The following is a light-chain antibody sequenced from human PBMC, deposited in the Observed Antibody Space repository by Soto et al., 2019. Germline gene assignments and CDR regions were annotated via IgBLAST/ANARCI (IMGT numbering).Light chain of an antibody. J-gene: IGKJ2*03. Sequence: DIQLTQSPSTLSASVGDRVTITCRASQSIARWLAWYQQKLGKAPELLIHDASSLESGVPSRFSGSGSGTEFTLTINSLQPDDFATYYCQQYNHYYSFGQGTKLEIK. CDR3: QQYNHYYS. CDR1: QSIARW. V-gene: IGKV1-5*01. CDR2: DAS.